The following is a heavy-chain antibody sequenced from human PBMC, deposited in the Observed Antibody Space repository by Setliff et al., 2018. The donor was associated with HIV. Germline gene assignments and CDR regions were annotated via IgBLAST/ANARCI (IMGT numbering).Heavy chain of an antibody. J-gene: IGHJ5*02. D-gene: IGHD3-10*01. V-gene: IGHV4-59*01. CDR1: GVSISNYY. Sequence: PSETLSLTCTVSGVSISNYYWSWIRQTLEMGLEWIGYMYYGGATNYNPSLKSRVTISQDTSHNQFSLKLTSVTVTDTAVYYCVRALPKPRGLTWFDPWGQGTLVTVSS. CDR2: MYYGGAT. CDR3: VRALPKPRGLTWFDP.